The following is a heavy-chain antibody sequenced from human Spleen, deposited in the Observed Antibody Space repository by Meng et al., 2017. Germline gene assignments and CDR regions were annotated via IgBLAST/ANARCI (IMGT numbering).Heavy chain of an antibody. V-gene: IGHV3-9*01. CDR1: GFTFDDYA. Sequence: SLKISCAASGFTFDDYAMHWVRQAPGKGLEWVSGISWNSGSIGYADSVKGRFTISRDNAKNSLYLQMNSLRAEDTALYYCTKDLGVVSAALGYWGQGTLVTVSS. CDR2: ISWNSGSI. J-gene: IGHJ4*02. D-gene: IGHD3-3*01. CDR3: TKDLGVVSAALGY.